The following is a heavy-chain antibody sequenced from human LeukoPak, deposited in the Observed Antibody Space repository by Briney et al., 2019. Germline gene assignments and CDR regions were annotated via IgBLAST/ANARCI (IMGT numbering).Heavy chain of an antibody. CDR2: ISYDGSNK. J-gene: IGHJ4*02. D-gene: IGHD3-10*01. CDR1: GFTFSSYG. Sequence: GGSLRLSCAASGFTFSSYGMHWVRQAPGKGLEWVAVISYDGSNKYYADSVKGRFTISRDNSKNTLYLQMNSLRAEDTAVYYCAEDGSGSGSEIDYWGQGTLVTVSS. CDR3: AEDGSGSGSEIDY. V-gene: IGHV3-30*18.